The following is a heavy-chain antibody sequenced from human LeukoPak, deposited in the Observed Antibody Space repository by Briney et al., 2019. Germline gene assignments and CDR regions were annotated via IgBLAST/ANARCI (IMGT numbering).Heavy chain of an antibody. CDR1: GGSFSGYY. V-gene: IGHV4-34*01. J-gene: IGHJ4*02. Sequence: SETLSLTCAVYGGSFSGYYWSWIRQPPGKGLEWIGEINHSGSTNYNPSLKSRVTISVDTSKNQFSLKLSSVTAADTAVYYCARDYGGNLGLDYWGQGTLVTVSS. CDR2: INHSGST. D-gene: IGHD4-23*01. CDR3: ARDYGGNLGLDY.